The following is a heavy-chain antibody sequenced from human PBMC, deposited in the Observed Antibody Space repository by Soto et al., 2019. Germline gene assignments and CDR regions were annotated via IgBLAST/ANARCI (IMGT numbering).Heavy chain of an antibody. CDR3: ARQPGSWTYLAYYGMDA. V-gene: IGHV5-51*01. CDR1: GYSITSYW. J-gene: IGHJ6*02. D-gene: IGHD3-10*01. CDR2: IYPGDSDS. Sequence: PGESLKISCKASGYSITSYWIGWVRQMPGKGLEWIGVIYPGDSDSRYSPSFQGQVTMSADKSISTAYLQWSSLKASDTAMYYCARQPGSWTYLAYYGMDAWGQENTLTVSS.